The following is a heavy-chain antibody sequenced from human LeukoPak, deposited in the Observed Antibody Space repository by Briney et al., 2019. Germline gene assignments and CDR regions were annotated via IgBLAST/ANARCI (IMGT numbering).Heavy chain of an antibody. CDR1: GGSISSGDYY. Sequence: SETLSLTCTVSGGSISSGDYYWSWIRQPPGKGLEWIGYIYYSGSTYYNPSLKSRVTISVDTSMNQFSLTLSSVTAADTAVYYCARSPSGNNYIFDYWGQGTLVTVSS. CDR3: ARSPSGNNYIFDY. CDR2: IYYSGST. J-gene: IGHJ4*02. V-gene: IGHV4-30-4*02. D-gene: IGHD5-24*01.